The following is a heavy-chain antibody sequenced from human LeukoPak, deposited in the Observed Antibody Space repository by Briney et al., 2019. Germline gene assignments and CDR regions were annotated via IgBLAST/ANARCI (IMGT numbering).Heavy chain of an antibody. Sequence: GGPLRLSCAASGFTFSDYYMSWIRQAPGKGLECVSYISSSVSTIYYVDSVKGRFTISRDNAKNSLYLQMNSLRAEDTAVYYCARGGSEMATNPFDYWGQGTLVTVSS. CDR3: ARGGSEMATNPFDY. CDR2: ISSSVSTI. CDR1: GFTFSDYY. V-gene: IGHV3-11*01. D-gene: IGHD5-24*01. J-gene: IGHJ4*02.